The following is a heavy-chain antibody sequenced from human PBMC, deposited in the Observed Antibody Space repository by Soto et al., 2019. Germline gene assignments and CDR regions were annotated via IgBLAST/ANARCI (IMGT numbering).Heavy chain of an antibody. D-gene: IGHD6-13*01. V-gene: IGHV1-18*01. CDR1: GYTFTCYG. CDR2: ISAYNGNT. CDR3: ARDSGGPYSSSWYHWFDP. Sequence: ASVKVSCKASGYTFTCYGISWVRQAPGQGLEWMGWISAYNGNTNYAQKLQGRVTMTTDTSTSTAYMELRSLRSDDTAVYYCARDSGGPYSSSWYHWFDPWGQGTLVTVSS. J-gene: IGHJ5*02.